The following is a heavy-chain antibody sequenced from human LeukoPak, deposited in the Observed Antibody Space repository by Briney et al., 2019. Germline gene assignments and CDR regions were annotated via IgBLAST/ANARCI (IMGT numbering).Heavy chain of an antibody. D-gene: IGHD6-19*01. CDR2: ISSSSSYT. CDR1: GFTFSDYY. CDR3: ARDRSAVAVTFDY. V-gene: IGHV3-11*06. Sequence: GGSLRLSCAASGFTFSDYYMSWIRQAPGKGLGGVSYISSSSSYTNYADSVKGRFTISRDNAKNSLYLQMNSLRAEDTAVYYCARDRSAVAVTFDYWGQGTLVTVSS. J-gene: IGHJ4*02.